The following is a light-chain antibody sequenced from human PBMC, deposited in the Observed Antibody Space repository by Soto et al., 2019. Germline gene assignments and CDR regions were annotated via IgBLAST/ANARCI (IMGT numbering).Light chain of an antibody. CDR3: QHYNNWYPWT. J-gene: IGKJ1*01. CDR2: GAS. Sequence: EIVMTQSPATLSVSPGERATLSCRASQSISSNLAWYQQKPGQAPRLLIYGASTRATGIPARFSGSGSGTEFTLTISSLQSEDFAVYYSQHYNNWYPWTFGQGTKVEIK. CDR1: QSISSN. V-gene: IGKV3-15*01.